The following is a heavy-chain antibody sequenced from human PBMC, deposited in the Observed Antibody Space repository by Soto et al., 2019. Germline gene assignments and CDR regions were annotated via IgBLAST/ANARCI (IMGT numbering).Heavy chain of an antibody. D-gene: IGHD6-25*01. J-gene: IGHJ6*02. CDR3: AFLFTAADANHLGDYYCMDY. Sequence: QLQLQESGSGLVKPSQTLSLTCAVSGGSMSSGGYSWSWIRQPPGKGLECIGYSYHSESSYYNPSLKSRVTILVGSSKKKWSLRLSAVSAADTAVYYYAFLFTAADANHLGDYYCMDYGCQGTT. CDR1: GGSMSSGGYS. CDR2: SYHSESS. V-gene: IGHV4-30-2*01.